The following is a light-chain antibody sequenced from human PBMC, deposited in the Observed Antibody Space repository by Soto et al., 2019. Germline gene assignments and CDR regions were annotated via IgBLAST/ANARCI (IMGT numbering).Light chain of an antibody. V-gene: IGKV3-20*01. CDR1: QSVSANY. CDR3: QQYGGSTRT. J-gene: IGKJ1*01. CDR2: GAS. Sequence: EIVLTQSPGTLSLSPGERATLSCRASQSVSANYLAWYQQKPGRAPRLLIYGASSRATGIPDRFSGSGSGTDFTITISRLEPEDFAVYYCQQYGGSTRTFGQGTKVEIK.